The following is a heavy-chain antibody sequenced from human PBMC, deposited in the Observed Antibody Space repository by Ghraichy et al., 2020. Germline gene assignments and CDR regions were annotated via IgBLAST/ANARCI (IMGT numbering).Heavy chain of an antibody. CDR3: ARDLGGYCSSTSCYTRRVYGMDV. J-gene: IGHJ6*02. D-gene: IGHD2-2*02. CDR1: GFTFSTYW. CDR2: ISGDGSST. Sequence: ESLNISCAASGFTFSTYWMHWVRQAPGKGLVWVSRISGDGSSTNYAESMKGRFTISRDNAKNTLYLQMNSLRAEDTAVYYCARDLGGYCSSTSCYTRRVYGMDVWGQGATVTVSS. V-gene: IGHV3-74*01.